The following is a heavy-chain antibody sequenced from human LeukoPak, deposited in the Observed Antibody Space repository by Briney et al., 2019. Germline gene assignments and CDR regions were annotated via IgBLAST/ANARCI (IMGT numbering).Heavy chain of an antibody. J-gene: IGHJ4*02. V-gene: IGHV3-23*01. CDR3: AKDGLITVTIQVDYFDY. D-gene: IGHD4-17*01. CDR1: GFTFSSYA. Sequence: GGSLRLSCAASGFTFSSYAMSWVRQAPGKGLEWVSAISGSGGSTYYADSVKGRFTISRDNSKNTLYLQMNSLRAEDTVVYYCAKDGLITVTIQVDYFDYWGQGNLGSVSS. CDR2: ISGSGGST.